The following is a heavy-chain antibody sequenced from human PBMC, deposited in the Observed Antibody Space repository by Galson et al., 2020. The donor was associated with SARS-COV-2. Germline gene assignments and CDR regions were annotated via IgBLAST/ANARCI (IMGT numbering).Heavy chain of an antibody. J-gene: IGHJ5*02. CDR3: ARDPLPYYYDSSGYRWFDP. V-gene: IGHV4-39*07. Sequence: ASETLSLTCTVSGGSIRSSSYYWGWIRQPPGKGLEWIGSIYYSGSTYYNPSLKSRVTISVDTSKNQFSLKLSSVTAADTAVYYCARDPLPYYYDSSGYRWFDPWGQGTLVTVSS. CDR2: IYYSGST. CDR1: GGSIRSSSYY. D-gene: IGHD3-22*01.